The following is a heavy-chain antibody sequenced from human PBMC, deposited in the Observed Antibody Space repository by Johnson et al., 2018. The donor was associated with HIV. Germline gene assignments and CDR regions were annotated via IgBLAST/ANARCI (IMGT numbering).Heavy chain of an antibody. CDR2: ISGSGGTT. CDR1: GFTFSSYA. V-gene: IGHV3-23*04. CDR3: AAPSLGGATFDAFDI. D-gene: IGHD1-26*01. J-gene: IGHJ3*02. Sequence: VHLVESEGGLVQPGGSLRLSCAASGFTFSSYAMSWVRQAPGKWLEWVSAISGSGGTTYYADSVKGRFTISRDNSKNTLYLQMNSLRAEDTAVYYCAAPSLGGATFDAFDIWGQGTMVTVSS.